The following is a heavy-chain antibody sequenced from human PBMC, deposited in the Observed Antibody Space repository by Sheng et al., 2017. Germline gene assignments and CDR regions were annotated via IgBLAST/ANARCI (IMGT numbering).Heavy chain of an antibody. V-gene: IGHV4-38-2*01. J-gene: IGHJ4*02. D-gene: IGHD4-17*01. CDR1: GYSISRGYS. CDR2: SPIVELT. CDR3: ARAAMTTRFFDY. Sequence: QVQLQESGPGLVKPSATLSLTCAVSGYSISRGYSWAGSGSPPGRGWSGLGVSPIVELTTTTRPSESRASISXDTSKNQIYLRLTSVTAADTAVYYCARAAMTTRFFDYWGQGXLVTVSA.